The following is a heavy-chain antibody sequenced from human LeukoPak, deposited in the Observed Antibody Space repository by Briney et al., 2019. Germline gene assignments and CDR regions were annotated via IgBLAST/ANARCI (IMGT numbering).Heavy chain of an antibody. D-gene: IGHD2-15*01. CDR3: VRGPSDSSLPGP. Sequence: GSLRLSCAASGFTFSDFYMSWIRQTPGKGLECVSFIGDRGTPIYYGDSVKGRFTISRDNAKNSLYLQMNSLRVDDTAVYYCVRGPSDSSLPGPWGQGTLVTVSS. J-gene: IGHJ5*02. V-gene: IGHV3-11*01. CDR1: GFTFSDFY. CDR2: IGDRGTPI.